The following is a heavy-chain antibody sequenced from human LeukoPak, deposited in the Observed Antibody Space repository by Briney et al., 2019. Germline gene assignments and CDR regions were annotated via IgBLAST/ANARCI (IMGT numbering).Heavy chain of an antibody. CDR3: ASGGYSFFY. V-gene: IGHV3-7*03. Sequence: GGSLRLSCAASGFSFSSYWMNWVRQAPGKGLEWVANIKQDGSEKYYVDSVKGRFTISRDNAKNSLHLQMNSLRAEDTAVYYCASGGYSFFYWGQGTLVTVSS. D-gene: IGHD5-18*01. CDR2: IKQDGSEK. J-gene: IGHJ4*02. CDR1: GFSFSSYW.